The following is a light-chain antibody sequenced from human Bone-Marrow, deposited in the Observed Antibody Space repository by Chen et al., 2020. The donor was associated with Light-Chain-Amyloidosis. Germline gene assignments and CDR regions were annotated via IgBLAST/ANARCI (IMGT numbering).Light chain of an antibody. Sequence: QSALTQPASVSGSPGQSITISSPETSSDVGGYNYVSWYQQPPGKAPKLMIYDVSNRPSGVSNRFSGSKSGNTASLTISGLQAEDEADYYCSSYTNSSTRYVFGTGTKVTVL. J-gene: IGLJ1*01. V-gene: IGLV2-14*01. CDR1: SSDVGGYNY. CDR2: DVS. CDR3: SSYTNSSTRYV.